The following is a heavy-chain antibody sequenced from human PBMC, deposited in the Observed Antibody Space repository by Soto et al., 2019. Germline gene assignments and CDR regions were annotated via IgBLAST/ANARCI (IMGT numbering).Heavy chain of an antibody. CDR1: GYTFTSYG. D-gene: IGHD3-3*01. CDR3: ARDPQRPIGGEINHNDY. Sequence: QVQLVQSGAEVKKPGASVKVSCKASGYTFTSYGISWVRQAPGQGLEWMGWISAYNGNTNYAQKLQGRVTMTTDTATSTAYMELRSLRSDDTAVYYCARDPQRPIGGEINHNDYWGQGTLVTVSS. J-gene: IGHJ4*02. CDR2: ISAYNGNT. V-gene: IGHV1-18*01.